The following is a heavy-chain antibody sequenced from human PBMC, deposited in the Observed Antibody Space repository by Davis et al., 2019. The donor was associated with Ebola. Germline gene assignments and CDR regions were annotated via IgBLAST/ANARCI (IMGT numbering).Heavy chain of an antibody. D-gene: IGHD1-26*01. V-gene: IGHV2-70*01. Sequence: SGPTLVKPTQTLTLTCTFSGFSLSTSGMCVSWIRQPPGQALDWPALIAWDDDKYYSTSLKTRLTISKDTSKNQVVLTMTNMDPVHTATYYCARSGSYYPWFDPWGQGTLVTVSS. CDR1: GFSLSTSGMC. CDR2: IAWDDDK. CDR3: ARSGSYYPWFDP. J-gene: IGHJ5*02.